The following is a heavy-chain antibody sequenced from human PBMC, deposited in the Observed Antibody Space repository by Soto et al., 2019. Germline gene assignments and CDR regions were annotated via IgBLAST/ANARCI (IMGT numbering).Heavy chain of an antibody. J-gene: IGHJ6*02. CDR2: IIPIFGTA. Sequence: QVQLVQSGAEVKKPGSSVKVSCKASGGTFSSYAISWVRQAPGQGLEWMGGIIPIFGTANYAQKFQGRVTSTADDSTSTAYMELSSLRSEDTAVYYCARSGIVLVPAAIPSLGYGMDVWGQGTTVTVSS. CDR1: GGTFSSYA. V-gene: IGHV1-69*12. D-gene: IGHD2-2*01. CDR3: ARSGIVLVPAAIPSLGYGMDV.